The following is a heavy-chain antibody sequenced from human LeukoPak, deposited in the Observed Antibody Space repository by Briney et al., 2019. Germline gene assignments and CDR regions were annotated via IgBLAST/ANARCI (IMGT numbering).Heavy chain of an antibody. CDR2: INSDGTNT. J-gene: IGHJ4*02. CDR1: TFTFSRYW. Sequence: PGRSLRLSCAASTFTFSRYWMHWVRQAPGKGLVWVSRINSDGTNTYYADSVKGRFTISRDNTKNTLYLQMNSLRAEDTAVYYCASLNYYFDYWGQGTLVTVSS. CDR3: ASLNYYFDY. V-gene: IGHV3-74*01.